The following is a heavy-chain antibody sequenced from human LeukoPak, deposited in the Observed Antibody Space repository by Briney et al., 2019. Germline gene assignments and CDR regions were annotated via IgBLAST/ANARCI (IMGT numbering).Heavy chain of an antibody. CDR3: ARVGDYFGSGSYYGPLDY. CDR1: GFTFEDYG. Sequence: GGSLRLSCAASGFTFEDYGLNWVRQAPGKGLEWVSAINWNGVNTGYVESVKGRFTISRDNAQNSLYLQMNNLRVEDTALYYCARVGDYFGSGSYYGPLDYWGQGTLVTVSS. D-gene: IGHD3-10*01. V-gene: IGHV3-20*04. J-gene: IGHJ4*02. CDR2: INWNGVNT.